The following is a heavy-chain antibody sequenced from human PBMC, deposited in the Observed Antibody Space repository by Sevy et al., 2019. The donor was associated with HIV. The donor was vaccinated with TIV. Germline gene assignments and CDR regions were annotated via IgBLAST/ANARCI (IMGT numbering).Heavy chain of an antibody. Sequence: SETLSLTCTVSGGSISSGGYYWSWIRQHPGKGLEWIGYIYYSGSTDYNPSLKSRVTISVDTSKNQFSLKLSSVTAADTAVYYCARAVAETGDAFDNWGQRTMVTVSS. CDR2: IYYSGST. V-gene: IGHV4-31*03. D-gene: IGHD2-15*01. CDR1: GGSISSGGYY. CDR3: ARAVAETGDAFDN. J-gene: IGHJ3*02.